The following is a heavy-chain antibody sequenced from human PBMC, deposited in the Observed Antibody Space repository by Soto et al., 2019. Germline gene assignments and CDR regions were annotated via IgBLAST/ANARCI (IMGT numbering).Heavy chain of an antibody. CDR2: ISGSGDST. CDR3: AKERSSGWSFDY. D-gene: IGHD6-19*01. CDR1: GFTFRSYW. J-gene: IGHJ4*02. Sequence: GGSLRLSCAASGFTFRSYWMQWVRQAPGKGLEWVSGISGSGDSTYYADSVKGRFTVSRDNSKNTLYLQMNSLRAEDTAVFYCAKERSSGWSFDYWGQGTLVTVSS. V-gene: IGHV3-23*01.